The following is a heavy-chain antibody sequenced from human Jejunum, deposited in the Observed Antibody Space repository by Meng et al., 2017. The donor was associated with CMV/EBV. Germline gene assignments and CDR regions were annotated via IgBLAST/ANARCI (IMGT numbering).Heavy chain of an antibody. D-gene: IGHD4-11*01. Sequence: SFSVAGFTFSYYEIMWVRPAPGKGLEWVSYISSSGDVIYYADSVRGRFTISRDDAKNSLYLQMNSLRTDDTAIYYCARLQYFDYWGRGTLVTVSS. CDR3: ARLQYFDY. J-gene: IGHJ4*02. CDR1: GFTFSYYE. V-gene: IGHV3-48*03. CDR2: ISSSGDVI.